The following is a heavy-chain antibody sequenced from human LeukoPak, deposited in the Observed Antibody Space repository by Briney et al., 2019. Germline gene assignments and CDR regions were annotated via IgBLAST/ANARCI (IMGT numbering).Heavy chain of an antibody. CDR1: GFPFSSYW. J-gene: IGHJ4*02. CDR3: TVDTDYFEGLGFPRPALNDY. V-gene: IGHV3-74*03. Sequence: GGSLRLSCAASGFPFSSYWMHWVRQAPGKGLVWVSRINGDGSSTTYADSVKGRFTISRDNAKNSLYLQMNSLRVEDTAVYFCTVDTDYFEGLGFPRPALNDYWGQGTLVTVSS. CDR2: INGDGSST. D-gene: IGHD3-22*01.